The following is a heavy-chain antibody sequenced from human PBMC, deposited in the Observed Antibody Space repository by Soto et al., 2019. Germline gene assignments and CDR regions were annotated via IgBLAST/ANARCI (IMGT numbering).Heavy chain of an antibody. D-gene: IGHD6-6*01. V-gene: IGHV3-33*01. CDR1: GFTFSSYG. CDR3: AAGLIAARLFYYYYGMDV. CDR2: IWYDGSNK. Sequence: ESGGGVVQPGRSLRLSCAASGFTFSSYGMHWVRQAPGKGLEWVAVIWYDGSNKYYADSVKGRFTISRDNSKNTLYLQMNSLRAEDTAVYYCAAGLIAARLFYYYYGMDVWGQGTTVTVSS. J-gene: IGHJ6*02.